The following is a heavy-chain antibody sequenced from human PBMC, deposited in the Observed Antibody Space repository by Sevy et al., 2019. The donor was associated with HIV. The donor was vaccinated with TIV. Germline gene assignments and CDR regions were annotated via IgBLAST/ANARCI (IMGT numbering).Heavy chain of an antibody. V-gene: IGHV3-30*18. Sequence: GSLRLSCAASGFTFSSYGMHWVRQAPGKGLEWVAVISYDGSNKYYADSVKGRFTISRDNSKNTLYLQMNSLRAEDTAVYYCAKVPPYYYDSGDFDYWGQGTLVTVSS. J-gene: IGHJ4*02. D-gene: IGHD3-22*01. CDR1: GFTFSSYG. CDR3: AKVPPYYYDSGDFDY. CDR2: ISYDGSNK.